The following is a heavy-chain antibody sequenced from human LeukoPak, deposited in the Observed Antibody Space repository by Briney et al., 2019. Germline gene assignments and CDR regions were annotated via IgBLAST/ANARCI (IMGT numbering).Heavy chain of an antibody. D-gene: IGHD2-15*01. V-gene: IGHV3-23*01. CDR1: GFTFSSYA. Sequence: GGSLRLSCAASGFTFSSYAMIWVRQAPGKGLEWVSVISAGGGSTDFADSVKGRFTVSRDNSKNTLYLQMSSLRAEDTAVYYCAKGTLGYCSGGSCYSGYWGQGTLVTVPS. CDR3: AKGTLGYCSGGSCYSGY. J-gene: IGHJ4*02. CDR2: ISAGGGST.